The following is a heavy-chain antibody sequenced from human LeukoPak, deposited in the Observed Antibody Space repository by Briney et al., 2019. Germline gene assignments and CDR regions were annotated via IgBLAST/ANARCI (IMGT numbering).Heavy chain of an antibody. CDR1: GGSFSGYY. V-gene: IGHV4-34*01. CDR3: ARANGYYGSGIPYFDY. Sequence: TSETLSLTCAVYGGSFSGYYWSWIRQPPGKGLEWIGEINHSGSTNYNPSLKSRVTISVDRSKNQFSLKLSSVTTADTAVYYCARANGYYGSGIPYFDYWGQGTLVTVSS. CDR2: INHSGST. D-gene: IGHD3-10*01. J-gene: IGHJ4*02.